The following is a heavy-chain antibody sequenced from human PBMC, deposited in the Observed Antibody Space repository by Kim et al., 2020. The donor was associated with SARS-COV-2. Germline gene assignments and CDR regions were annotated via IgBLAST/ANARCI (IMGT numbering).Heavy chain of an antibody. J-gene: IGHJ4*02. V-gene: IGHV1-24*01. Sequence: AQKVQGRVTMTEETSTDTAYMELSSLRSEDTAVYYCATVFFYYGSGSYRYWGQGTLVTVSS. D-gene: IGHD3-10*01. CDR3: ATVFFYYGSGSYRY.